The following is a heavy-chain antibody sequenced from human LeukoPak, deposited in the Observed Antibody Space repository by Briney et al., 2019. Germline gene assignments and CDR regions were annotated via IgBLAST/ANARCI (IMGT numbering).Heavy chain of an antibody. CDR1: GGTFSSYA. D-gene: IGHD1-26*01. CDR2: IIPIFGTA. Sequence: SVKVSCKASGGTFSSYAISWVRQAPGQGLEWMGGIIPIFGTANYAQQFQGRVTITADESTSTAYMELSSLRSEDTAVYYCARPGPRVGATMGFDYWGQGTLVTVSS. J-gene: IGHJ4*02. CDR3: ARPGPRVGATMGFDY. V-gene: IGHV1-69*13.